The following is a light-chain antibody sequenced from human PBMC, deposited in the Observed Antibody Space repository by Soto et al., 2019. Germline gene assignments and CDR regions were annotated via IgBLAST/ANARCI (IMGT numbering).Light chain of an antibody. CDR1: QSITRN. Sequence: EIVMTQSPATLSVSPGERATLSCRASQSITRNLAWYQQSPGQAPRLLIHGASTRATGIPARFSGSGSGTEFTLTINSLQSEDFAVYYCQQYNNWPMWTFGQGTKVDIK. V-gene: IGKV3-15*01. J-gene: IGKJ1*01. CDR2: GAS. CDR3: QQYNNWPMWT.